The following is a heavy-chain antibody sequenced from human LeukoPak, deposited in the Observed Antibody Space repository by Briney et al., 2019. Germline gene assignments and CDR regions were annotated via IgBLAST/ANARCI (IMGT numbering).Heavy chain of an antibody. D-gene: IGHD2-15*01. CDR2: ISSSSSYI. J-gene: IGHJ4*02. CDR3: ARDGGFMRASEGDY. V-gene: IGHV3-21*01. Sequence: GGSLRLSCAASGFTFSSYSMNWVRQAPGKGLEWVSSISSSSSYIHYADSVKGRFTISRDNAKNSLYLQMNSLRAEDTAVYYCARDGGFMRASEGDYWGQGTLVTVSS. CDR1: GFTFSSYS.